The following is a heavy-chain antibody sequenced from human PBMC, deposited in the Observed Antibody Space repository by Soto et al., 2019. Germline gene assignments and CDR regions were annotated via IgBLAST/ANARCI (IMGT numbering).Heavy chain of an antibody. J-gene: IGHJ4*02. CDR2: INPSDGNR. D-gene: IGHD3-22*01. CDR1: GYSFSFYG. CDR3: ARYRLRGYDSSGFYS. Sequence: QIQLVQSGAEWRKPGASVKVSCKASGYSFSFYGINWVRQAPGQGLEWMGWINPSDGNRNFAQKFQDRVTMTTATSTIAVYLELRSLKSDETAIYYCARYRLRGYDSSGFYSWGQGTMVTVSS. V-gene: IGHV1-18*01.